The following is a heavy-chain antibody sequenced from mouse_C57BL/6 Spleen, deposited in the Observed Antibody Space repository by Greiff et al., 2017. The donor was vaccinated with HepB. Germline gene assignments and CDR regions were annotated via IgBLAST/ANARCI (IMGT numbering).Heavy chain of an antibody. J-gene: IGHJ3*01. CDR3: ARAGPWFAY. Sequence: DVQLVESGPGLVKPSQSLSLTCSVTGYSITSGYYWNWIRQFPGNKLEWMGYISYDGSNNYNPSLKNRISITRDTSKNQFFLKLNSVTTEDTATYYCARAGPWFAYWGQGTLVTVSA. V-gene: IGHV3-6*01. D-gene: IGHD3-3*01. CDR1: GYSITSGYY. CDR2: ISYDGSN.